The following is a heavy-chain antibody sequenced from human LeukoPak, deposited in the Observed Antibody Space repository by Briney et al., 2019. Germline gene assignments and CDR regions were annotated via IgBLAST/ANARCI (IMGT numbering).Heavy chain of an antibody. V-gene: IGHV1-18*01. CDR3: AGVVAATPNNNWFDP. CDR1: GYTFTSYG. D-gene: IGHD2-15*01. CDR2: ISAYNGNT. Sequence: GASVKVSCTASGYTFTSYGISWVRQAPGQGLEWMGWISAYNGNTNYAQKLQGRVTMTTDTSTSTAYMELRSLRSDDTAVYYCAGVVAATPNNNWFDPWGQGTLVTVSS. J-gene: IGHJ5*02.